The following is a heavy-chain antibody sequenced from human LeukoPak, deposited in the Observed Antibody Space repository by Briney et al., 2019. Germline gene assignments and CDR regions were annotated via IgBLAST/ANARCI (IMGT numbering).Heavy chain of an antibody. CDR2: MNPNSGNT. Sequence: ASVKVSCKASGYTFSRYDINWVRQATGQGLEWMGWMNPNSGNTGYAQKFQGRVTMTRNTSISTAYMELSGLRSEDTAVYYCASGGGSGTWGAYHDYAMDVWGQGTTVTVSS. CDR1: GYTFSRYD. V-gene: IGHV1-8*01. D-gene: IGHD3-10*01. J-gene: IGHJ6*02. CDR3: ASGGGSGTWGAYHDYAMDV.